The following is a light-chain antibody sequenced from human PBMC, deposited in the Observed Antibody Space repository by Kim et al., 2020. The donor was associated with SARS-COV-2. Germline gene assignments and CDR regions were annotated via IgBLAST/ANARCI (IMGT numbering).Light chain of an antibody. CDR3: TSYTSTSTWV. V-gene: IGLV2-14*03. Sequence: GKSVTISCTVTISNIGTYNHVAWFQQHPVKAPKLMIYDVNKRPSGVSDRFSGSKSGSTASLTISGLQAEDEADYYCTSYTSTSTWVFGGGTQLTVL. J-gene: IGLJ3*02. CDR1: ISNIGTYNH. CDR2: DVN.